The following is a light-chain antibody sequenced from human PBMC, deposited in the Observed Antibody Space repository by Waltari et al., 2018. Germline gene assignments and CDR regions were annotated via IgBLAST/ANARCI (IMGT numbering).Light chain of an antibody. CDR1: QSVSKY. CDR2: TTS. J-gene: IGKJ4*01. CDR3: QQSYNTPLS. V-gene: IGKV1-39*01. Sequence: DIQMTTSPSSVSASVGDRVTITCRASQSVSKYLNWYQQQPGKAPKLLIYTTSNLQSGVPSRFSGSGSGTDFTLTISSLQLEDLATYYCQQSYNTPLSFGGGTKVEIK.